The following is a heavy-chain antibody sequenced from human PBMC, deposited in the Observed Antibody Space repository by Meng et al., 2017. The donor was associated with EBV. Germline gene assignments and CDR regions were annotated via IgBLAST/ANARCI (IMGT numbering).Heavy chain of an antibody. Sequence: VHRVLAGAEVTMPGASFKFSCKVSGYTFTSYYLRWVRQAPGQGLEWIGIIIPAGGNTNYAQKFRGRFTMTRDTSTSTVYMDLSILTSEDTAVYYCVRELVGGTFDYWGQGTLVTVSS. CDR2: IIPAGGNT. CDR3: VRELVGGTFDY. D-gene: IGHD1/OR15-1a*01. J-gene: IGHJ4*02. CDR1: GYTFTSYY. V-gene: IGHV1-46*01.